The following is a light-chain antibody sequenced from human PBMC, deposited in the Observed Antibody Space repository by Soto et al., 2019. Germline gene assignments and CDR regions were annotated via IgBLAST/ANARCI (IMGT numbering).Light chain of an antibody. CDR2: KAS. V-gene: IGKV1-5*03. CDR3: QQYNSYRT. CDR1: QSVSSN. Sequence: MTQSPATLSVSPGERATLSCRASQSVSSNLAWYQQKPGKAPKLLIYKASSLESGVPSRFSGSGSGTEFTLTISSLQPDDFATYYCQQYNSYRTFGQGTKVDIK. J-gene: IGKJ1*01.